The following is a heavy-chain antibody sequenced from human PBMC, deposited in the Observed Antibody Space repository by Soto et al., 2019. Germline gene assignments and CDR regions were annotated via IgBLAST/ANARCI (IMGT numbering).Heavy chain of an antibody. V-gene: IGHV1-18*01. CDR2: ISTYNGNT. J-gene: IGHJ6*02. Sequence: QVQVMQSGAAVKKPGASVKVSCKASGYTFTSYGISWVRQAPGQGLEWMGWISTYNGNTNYAQKLQGRVTMTTDTTASTAYMELRSLRSDDTAVYYCGRDLYQSVFYYGMDVWGQGTTVSVSS. CDR1: GYTFTSYG. CDR3: GRDLYQSVFYYGMDV. D-gene: IGHD2-2*01.